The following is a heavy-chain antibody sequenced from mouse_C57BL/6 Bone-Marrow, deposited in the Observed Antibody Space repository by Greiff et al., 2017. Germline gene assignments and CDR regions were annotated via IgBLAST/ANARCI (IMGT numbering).Heavy chain of an antibody. CDR3: ARNPVVYYYAMDY. J-gene: IGHJ4*01. CDR1: GFSLTSYA. D-gene: IGHD1-1*02. CDR2: IWTGGGT. Sequence: VQLQESGPGLVAPSQSLSITCTVSGFSLTSYAISWVRQPPGKGLEWLGVIWTGGGTNYNSALKYRLGISKDNSKSQVFLKMNSLQTDDTARYYCARNPVVYYYAMDYGGQGTSVTVSS. V-gene: IGHV2-9-1*01.